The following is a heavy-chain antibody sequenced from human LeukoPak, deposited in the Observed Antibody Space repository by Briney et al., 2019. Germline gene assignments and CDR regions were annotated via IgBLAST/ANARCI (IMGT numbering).Heavy chain of an antibody. CDR2: IKQDGSEK. D-gene: IGHD4-23*01. J-gene: IGHJ4*02. CDR3: ASRNSLFI. CDR1: GFTFSDYS. V-gene: IGHV3-7*01. Sequence: PGGSLRLSCAASGFTFSDYSMNWVRQAPGKGLEWVANIKQDGSEKYYVDSVKGRFTISRDNAKNSLYLQMNSLRAEDTAVYYCASRNSLFIWGQGTLVTVSS.